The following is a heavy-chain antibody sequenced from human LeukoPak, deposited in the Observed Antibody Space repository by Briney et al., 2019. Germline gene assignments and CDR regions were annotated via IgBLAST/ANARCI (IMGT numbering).Heavy chain of an antibody. CDR1: GYTFTGYY. D-gene: IGHD3-9*01. CDR3: ARDQGDILTGPYYCYGMYV. V-gene: IGHV1-2*02. CDR2: INPNSGGT. Sequence: ASVKVSCTASGYTFTGYYMHWVRQAPGQGLEWMGWINPNSGGTNYAQKFQGRVTMTRDTSISTAYMELSRLRSDDTAVYYCARDQGDILTGPYYCYGMYVWGQGTTVTVSS. J-gene: IGHJ6*02.